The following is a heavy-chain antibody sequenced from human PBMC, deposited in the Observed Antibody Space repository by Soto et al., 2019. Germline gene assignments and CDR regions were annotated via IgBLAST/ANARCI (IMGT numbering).Heavy chain of an antibody. CDR2: IYYSAST. Sequence: SETLSLTCTVSGGSISSSSYYWGWIRQPPGKGLEWIGSIYYSASTYYIPSLKSRVTTSVDASKPQSSLKLSSVTAADTAVYYCARHVVEDQLQYGGYNWFDPGGQGTLVTVSS. V-gene: IGHV4-39*01. D-gene: IGHD2-2*02. CDR1: GGSISSSSYY. CDR3: ARHVVEDQLQYGGYNWFDP. J-gene: IGHJ5*02.